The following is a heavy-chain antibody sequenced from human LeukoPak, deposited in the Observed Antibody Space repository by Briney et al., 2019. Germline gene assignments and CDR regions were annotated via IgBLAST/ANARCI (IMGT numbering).Heavy chain of an antibody. D-gene: IGHD4-17*01. J-gene: IGHJ4*02. CDR3: AKGHDYGDSSFDY. V-gene: IGHV3-30*02. CDR2: IRYDGSNQ. Sequence: GGSLRLSCAASGFTFSSYGLHWVRQAPGKGLEWVTFIRYDGSNQYYADSVKCRFAISRDNSKNTLFLQMNSLRAEDTAVYYCAKGHDYGDSSFDYWGQGTLVTVSS. CDR1: GFTFSSYG.